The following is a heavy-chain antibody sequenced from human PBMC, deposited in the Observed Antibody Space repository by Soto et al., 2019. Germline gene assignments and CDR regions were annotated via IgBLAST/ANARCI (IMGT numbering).Heavy chain of an antibody. CDR3: ARECTVATIGGGMDV. V-gene: IGHV4-39*02. Sequence: QLQLQESGPGLMKPSETLSLTCTVSGGSISGSSYYWGWIRQPPGKGLEWIGSVYYNGNTYYDPSFKSRVTISADTSRNQFSLKLSSVTAADTAVYYCARECTVATIGGGMDVWGQGTTVTVSS. J-gene: IGHJ6*02. CDR2: VYYNGNT. CDR1: GGSISGSSYY. D-gene: IGHD5-12*01.